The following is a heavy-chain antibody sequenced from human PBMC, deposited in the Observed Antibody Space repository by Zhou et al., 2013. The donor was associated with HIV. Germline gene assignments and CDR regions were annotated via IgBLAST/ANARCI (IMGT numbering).Heavy chain of an antibody. CDR1: GGTFSSYA. D-gene: IGHD2-2*01. CDR2: IIPIFGTA. V-gene: IGHV1-69*05. Sequence: QVQLVQSGAEVKKPGSSVKVSCKASGGTFSSYAISWVRQAPGQGLEWMGGIIPIFGTANYAQKFQGRVTITTDESTSTAYMELSSLRSEDTAVYYCARATLGYCSSTSCSDDAFDIWGQGTMVTVSS. J-gene: IGHJ3*02. CDR3: ARATLGYCSSTSCSDDAFDI.